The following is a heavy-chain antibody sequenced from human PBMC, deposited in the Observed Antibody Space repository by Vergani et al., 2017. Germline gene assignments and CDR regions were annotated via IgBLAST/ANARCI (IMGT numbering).Heavy chain of an antibody. CDR1: GGSISSSNW. V-gene: IGHV4-4*02. Sequence: QVQLQESGPGLVKPSGTLSLTCAVSGGSISSSNWWSWVRQPPGKGLVWIGEIYHSGSTNYNPSRKSRVTISVDKSKNQFPLKLSSVTAADTALYYCARVLRGGSGSYYFDYWGQGTLVTVSS. CDR2: IYHSGST. CDR3: ARVLRGGSGSYYFDY. J-gene: IGHJ4*02. D-gene: IGHD3-10*01.